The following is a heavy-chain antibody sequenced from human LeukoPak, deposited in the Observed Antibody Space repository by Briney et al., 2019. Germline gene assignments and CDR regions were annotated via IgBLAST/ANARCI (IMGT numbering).Heavy chain of an antibody. D-gene: IGHD6-19*01. CDR1: GFTFTHYW. V-gene: IGHV3-21*01. J-gene: IGHJ2*01. CDR2: ISSSSSYI. CDR3: ARQGLYSSGWSPVGYFDL. Sequence: GGSLRLSCRVSGFTFTHYWMHWVRQAPGKGLEWDSSISSSSSYIYYADSVKGRFTISRDNAKNSLYLQMNSLRAEDTAVYYCARQGLYSSGWSPVGYFDLWGRGTLVTVSS.